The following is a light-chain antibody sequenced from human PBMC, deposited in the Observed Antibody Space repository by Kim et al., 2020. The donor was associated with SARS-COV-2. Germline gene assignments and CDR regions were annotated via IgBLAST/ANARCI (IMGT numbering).Light chain of an antibody. Sequence: ASLGDRVTTPCRASQSISSYLNWYQQKPGIAPKLLIYAASSLQSGVPPRFSGSGSGTDFTLTISSLQPEDFATYYCQQSYSTPFTFGPGTKVDIK. CDR3: QQSYSTPFT. V-gene: IGKV1-39*01. CDR2: AAS. CDR1: QSISSY. J-gene: IGKJ3*01.